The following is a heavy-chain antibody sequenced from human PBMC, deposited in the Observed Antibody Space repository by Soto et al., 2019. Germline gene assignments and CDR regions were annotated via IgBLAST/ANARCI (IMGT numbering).Heavy chain of an antibody. Sequence: PGCFPRLGSAASGFTFSNYAMSWVRQAPGKGLEWISALPERGSSPYYADSVKGRFTISRDNSKNTLYLQMNSLRAEDTAVYYCAKMTSGSYGPNYGMDVWGQGTTVTVSS. CDR2: LPERGSSP. CDR1: GFTFSNYA. D-gene: IGHD5-18*01. V-gene: IGHV3-23*01. CDR3: AKMTSGSYGPNYGMDV. J-gene: IGHJ6*02.